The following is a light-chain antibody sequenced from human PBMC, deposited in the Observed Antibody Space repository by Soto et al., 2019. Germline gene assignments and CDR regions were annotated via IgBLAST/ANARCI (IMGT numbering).Light chain of an antibody. V-gene: IGLV2-14*01. CDR1: SSDVGGYNY. J-gene: IGLJ1*01. Sequence: QSALTQPASVSGSPGQSITISCTGTSSDVGGYNYVSWYQQHPGKAPKLMIYAVTDRPSGVSSRFSGSKSGTTASLTISGLQAEDEADYYCSSYTSSSTLFGTGTKVPS. CDR3: SSYTSSSTL. CDR2: AVT.